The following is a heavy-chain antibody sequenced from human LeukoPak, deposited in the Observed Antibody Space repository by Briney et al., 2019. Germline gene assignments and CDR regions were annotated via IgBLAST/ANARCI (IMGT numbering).Heavy chain of an antibody. CDR2: ISGSGGST. CDR3: AKGSLGPYSSSWYYFDY. D-gene: IGHD6-13*01. CDR1: GFTFSSYA. Sequence: GGSLRLSCAASGFTFSSYAMSWVRQAPGKGLEWVSAISGSGGSTYYADSVKGRFTTSRDNSKNTLYLQMNSLRAEDTAVYYCAKGSLGPYSSSWYYFDYWGQGTLVTVSS. V-gene: IGHV3-23*01. J-gene: IGHJ4*02.